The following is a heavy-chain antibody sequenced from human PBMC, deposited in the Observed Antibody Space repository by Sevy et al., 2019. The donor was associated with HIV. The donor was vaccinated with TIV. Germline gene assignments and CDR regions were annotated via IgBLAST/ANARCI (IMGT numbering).Heavy chain of an antibody. Sequence: GGSLRLSCAASGFTFSTYNMNWVRQAPGKGLEWVSSITDSSNYIYHADSVKGRFTISRDNAKNSLYQQMNSLRAEDTAVYFCARDRRTLNYYGSSGYNYYFDYWGQGTLVTVSS. J-gene: IGHJ4*02. D-gene: IGHD3-22*01. CDR2: ITDSSNYI. CDR3: ARDRRTLNYYGSSGYNYYFDY. CDR1: GFTFSTYN. V-gene: IGHV3-21*01.